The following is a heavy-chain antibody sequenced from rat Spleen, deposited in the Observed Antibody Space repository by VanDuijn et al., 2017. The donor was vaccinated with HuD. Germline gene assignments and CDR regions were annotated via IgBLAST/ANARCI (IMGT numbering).Heavy chain of an antibody. CDR2: ISYGDTSGHSST. CDR3: ARHEAYSSYGPFAY. Sequence: EVQLVESGGGLVQPGRSLKLSCAASGFTFSDYGMAWVRQAPTKGLEWVATISYGDTSGHSSTYYRDSVKGRFTISRDIAKSTLYLQMDSLRSEDTATYYCARHEAYSSYGPFAYWGQGTLVTVSS. CDR1: GFTFSDYG. V-gene: IGHV5-29*01. D-gene: IGHD1-2*01. J-gene: IGHJ3*01.